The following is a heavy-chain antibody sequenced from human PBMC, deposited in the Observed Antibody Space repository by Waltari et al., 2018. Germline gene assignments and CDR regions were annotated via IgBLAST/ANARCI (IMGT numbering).Heavy chain of an antibody. CDR3: ARDYYDSSGYYYFDY. CDR2: IFSNDEK. V-gene: IGHV2-26*01. D-gene: IGHD3-22*01. Sequence: LAHIFSNDEKSYSTSLKSRLTISKDTSKSQVVLTMTNMDPVDTATYYCARDYYDSSGYYYFDYWGQGTLVTVSS. J-gene: IGHJ4*02.